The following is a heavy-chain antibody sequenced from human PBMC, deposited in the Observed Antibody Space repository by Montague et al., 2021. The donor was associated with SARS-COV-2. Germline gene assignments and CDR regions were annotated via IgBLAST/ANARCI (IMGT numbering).Heavy chain of an antibody. Sequence: SETHSLTRSVSGDSISRYYWSWIRQSDGKGLEWIGRIYTGGYVNYNPALQSRVNMSVDTSKSQVSLNVTSVTAAYTAVYYCARAIWHLDVWGRGILVTVSS. CDR2: IYTGGYV. CDR1: GDSISRYY. V-gene: IGHV4-4*07. CDR3: ARAIWHLDV. J-gene: IGHJ2*01.